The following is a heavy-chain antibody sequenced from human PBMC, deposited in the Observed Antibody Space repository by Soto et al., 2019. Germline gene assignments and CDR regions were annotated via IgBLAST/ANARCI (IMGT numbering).Heavy chain of an antibody. CDR3: ARAGGYCSSTSCYYYYYYGMDV. CDR1: GGTFSSYA. J-gene: IGHJ6*02. D-gene: IGHD2-2*01. V-gene: IGHV1-69*13. Sequence: SVKVSCKASGGTFSSYAISWVRQTPGQGLEWMGGIIPIFGTANYAQKFQGRVTITADESTSTAYMELSSLRSEDTAVYYCARAGGYCSSTSCYYYYYYGMDVWGQGTTVTVSS. CDR2: IIPIFGTA.